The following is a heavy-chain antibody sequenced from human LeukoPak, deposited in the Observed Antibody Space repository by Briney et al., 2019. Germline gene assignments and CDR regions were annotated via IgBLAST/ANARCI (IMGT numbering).Heavy chain of an antibody. CDR3: ARNTATAVVVPAATHFDY. Sequence: PGGSLRLSCAASGFTFSSYGMNWVRQAPGKGLEWVSSISSSSSYIYYADSVKGRFTISRDNAKNSLYLQMNSLRAEDTAVYYCARNTATAVVVPAATHFDYWGQGTLVTVSS. CDR2: ISSSSSYI. D-gene: IGHD2-2*01. CDR1: GFTFSSYG. J-gene: IGHJ4*02. V-gene: IGHV3-21*01.